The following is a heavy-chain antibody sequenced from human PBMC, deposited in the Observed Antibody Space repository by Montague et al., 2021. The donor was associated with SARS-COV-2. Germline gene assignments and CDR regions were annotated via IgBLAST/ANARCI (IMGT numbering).Heavy chain of an antibody. CDR2: ISYTGST. CDR3: ARSGDPGTTVTYLY. D-gene: IGHD4-11*01. V-gene: IGHV4-39*07. J-gene: IGHJ4*02. Sequence: SETLSLTCTFSGGSISTIVNFWGWIRQPPGKGLEWIGSISYTGSTNHNPSLKSRVTMSVYTSKNQFSLKLNSVTAADTAVYYCARSGDPGTTVTYLYWGQGTLVTVSS. CDR1: GGSISTIVNF.